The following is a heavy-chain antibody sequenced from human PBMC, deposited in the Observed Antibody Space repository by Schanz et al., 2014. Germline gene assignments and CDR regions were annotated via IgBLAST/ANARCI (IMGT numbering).Heavy chain of an antibody. CDR1: GFTFSSFS. D-gene: IGHD7-27*01. V-gene: IGHV3-48*04. J-gene: IGHJ3*02. CDR2: ISRDGTTS. CDR3: ARENLNWEAFDI. Sequence: EVQLVESGGGLVQPGGSLRLSCVASGFTFSSFSMNWVRQTPEKGLEWLSYISRDGTTSYYADSVKGRFTISRDNAKNSLYLEMTSLRGEDTAVYYCARENLNWEAFDIWGQGTVVTVSS.